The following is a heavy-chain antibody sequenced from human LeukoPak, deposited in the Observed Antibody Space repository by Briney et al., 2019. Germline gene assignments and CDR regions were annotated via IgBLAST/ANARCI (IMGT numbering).Heavy chain of an antibody. D-gene: IGHD1-26*01. Sequence: GGSLRLSCAASGFTFSTSWMSWARQAPGKGLEWVANIKQDGIFVQYVDSVKGRFTISRDNAKNSVFLQMDSLRAEDMAVYYCAREYSGSYGSYYFDYWGQGTLVTVSS. CDR3: AREYSGSYGSYYFDY. J-gene: IGHJ4*02. CDR1: GFTFSTSW. V-gene: IGHV3-7*01. CDR2: IKQDGIFV.